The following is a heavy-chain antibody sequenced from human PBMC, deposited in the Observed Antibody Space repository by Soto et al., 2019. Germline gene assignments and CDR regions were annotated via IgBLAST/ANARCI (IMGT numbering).Heavy chain of an antibody. D-gene: IGHD6-13*01. V-gene: IGHV3-30*18. CDR2: ISYDGSNK. Sequence: GGSLRLSCAASGFTFSSYGMHWVRQAPGKGLEWVAVISYDGSNKYYADSVKGRFTISRDNSKNTLYLQMNSLRAEDTAVYYCAKLGVTAAGNLGDYWGQGTLVTVSS. J-gene: IGHJ4*02. CDR1: GFTFSSYG. CDR3: AKLGVTAAGNLGDY.